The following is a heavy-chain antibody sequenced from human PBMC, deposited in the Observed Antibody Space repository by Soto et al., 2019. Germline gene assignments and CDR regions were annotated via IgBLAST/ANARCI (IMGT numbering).Heavy chain of an antibody. CDR2: ISYDGSNK. CDR1: GFTFSSYG. J-gene: IGHJ4*02. Sequence: QVQLVESGGGVVQPGRSLRLSCAASGFTFSSYGMHWVRQAPGKGLEWVAVISYDGSNKYYADSVKGRFTISRDNSKNTLYLQMNSLRAEDTAVYYCSKDQVKYYFDYWGQGTLVTGSS. V-gene: IGHV3-30*18. CDR3: SKDQVKYYFDY.